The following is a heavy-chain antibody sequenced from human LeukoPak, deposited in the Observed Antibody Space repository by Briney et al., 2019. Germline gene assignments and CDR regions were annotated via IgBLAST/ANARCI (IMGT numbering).Heavy chain of an antibody. CDR3: ARREDGRYTIDY. D-gene: IGHD5-24*01. Sequence: SETLSLTCSVSSGSISSNNYYWGWIRQPPGKGLEGIGYIYYSGSTYYNPSLKSRVTISVDTSKNQFSLKLSSVTAADTAVYYCARREDGRYTIDYWGQGTLVTVSS. V-gene: IGHV4-39*01. J-gene: IGHJ4*02. CDR2: IYYSGST. CDR1: SGSISSNNYY.